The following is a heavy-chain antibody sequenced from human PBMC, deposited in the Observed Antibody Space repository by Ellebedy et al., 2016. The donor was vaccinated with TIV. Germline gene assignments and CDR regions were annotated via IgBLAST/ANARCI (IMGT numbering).Heavy chain of an antibody. CDR3: AKDRLRLLYD. D-gene: IGHD2-2*02. CDR1: GYTFTSYG. J-gene: IGHJ4*02. Sequence: SVKVSCXASGYTFTSYGISWVRQAPGQGLEWMGGIIPIFGTANYAQKFQGRVTITADESTSTAYMELSSLRAEDTAVYYCAKDRLRLLYDWGQGTLVTVAS. V-gene: IGHV1-69*13. CDR2: IIPIFGTA.